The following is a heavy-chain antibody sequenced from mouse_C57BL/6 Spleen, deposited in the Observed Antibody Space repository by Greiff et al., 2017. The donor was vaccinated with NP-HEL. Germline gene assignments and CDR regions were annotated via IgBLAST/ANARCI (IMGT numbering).Heavy chain of an antibody. CDR3: ARYDYYAMDY. CDR2: IRNKANGYTT. J-gene: IGHJ4*01. Sequence: EVKLMESGGGLVQPGGSLSLSCAASGFTFTDYYMSWVRQPPGKALEWLGFIRNKANGYTTAYSSSVKGRFTISRDNSQSILYLQMNALRAEDSATYYCARYDYYAMDYWGQGTSVTVSS. CDR1: GFTFTDYY. V-gene: IGHV7-3*01.